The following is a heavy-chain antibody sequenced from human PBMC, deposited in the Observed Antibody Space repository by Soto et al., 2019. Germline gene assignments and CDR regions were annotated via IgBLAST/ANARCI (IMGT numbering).Heavy chain of an antibody. CDR1: GFTFSSYA. Sequence: GGSLRLSCAASGFTFSSYAMHWVRQAPGKGLEWVAVISYDGSNKYYADSVKGRFTISRDNSKNTLYLQMNSLRAEDTAVYYCARDADMGAGGSMDIWGQGTMVTVSS. CDR3: ARDADMGAGGSMDI. CDR2: ISYDGSNK. D-gene: IGHD2-2*01. J-gene: IGHJ3*02. V-gene: IGHV3-30-3*01.